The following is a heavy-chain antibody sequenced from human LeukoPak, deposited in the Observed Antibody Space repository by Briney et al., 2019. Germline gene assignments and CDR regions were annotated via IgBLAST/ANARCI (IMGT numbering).Heavy chain of an antibody. D-gene: IGHD2-21*02. J-gene: IGHJ3*02. CDR2: IYYSGST. CDR1: GGSISSGGQY. CDR3: AMGDYCGGDCYGLSAFDI. V-gene: IGHV4-31*03. Sequence: SETLSLTCTVSGGSISSGGQYWSWIRQHPGKGLEWIGYIYYSGSTYYNPSLKRRVTISVDTSKNQFSLNLSSVTAAATAVYYCAMGDYCGGDCYGLSAFDIWGQGAMVTVSS.